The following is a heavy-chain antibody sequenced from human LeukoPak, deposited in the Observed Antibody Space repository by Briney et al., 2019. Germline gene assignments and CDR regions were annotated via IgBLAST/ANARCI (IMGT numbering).Heavy chain of an antibody. CDR2: IIPIFGTA. Sequence: SVKVSCKASGGTLSSYAISGVRQAPGQGLEWMGGIIPIFGTANYAQKFQGRVTITADKSTSTAYMELSSLRSEDTAVYYCARGSGKTNYGMDVWGKGTTVTVSS. CDR3: ARGSGKTNYGMDV. V-gene: IGHV1-69*06. CDR1: GGTLSSYA. J-gene: IGHJ6*04. D-gene: IGHD3-10*01.